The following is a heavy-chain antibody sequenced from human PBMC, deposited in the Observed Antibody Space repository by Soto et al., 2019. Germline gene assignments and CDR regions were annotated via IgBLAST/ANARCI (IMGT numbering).Heavy chain of an antibody. CDR1: GGSFSGYY. CDR3: ASGPLMTYYYNSGRRDRGYFEF. D-gene: IGHD3-10*01. V-gene: IGHV4-34*01. J-gene: IGHJ4*02. CDR2: ISRSGSA. Sequence: SETRSLTCAVSGGSFSGYYWNWIRQLPGKGLEWLGEISRSGSATYNPSLKGRVTMSVDTSKNQISLNVTSVTAADTALYYCASGPLMTYYYNSGRRDRGYFEFWGKGNMVAVSA.